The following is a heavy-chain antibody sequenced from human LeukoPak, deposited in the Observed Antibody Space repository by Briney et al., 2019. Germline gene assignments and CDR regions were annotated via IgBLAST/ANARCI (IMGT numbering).Heavy chain of an antibody. CDR1: GFIFSSYA. V-gene: IGHV3-23*01. J-gene: IGHJ3*02. D-gene: IGHD3-10*02. CDR2: ISGSGGST. CDR3: AWSRDSLFDSTFDI. Sequence: PGGSLRLSCAASGFIFSSYAMSWVRQAPGKGLEWVSAISGSGGSTYYADSVKGRFTISRDNSKNTLFLQMNSLRVEDTAVYYCAWSRDSLFDSTFDIWGQGTVVTVSS.